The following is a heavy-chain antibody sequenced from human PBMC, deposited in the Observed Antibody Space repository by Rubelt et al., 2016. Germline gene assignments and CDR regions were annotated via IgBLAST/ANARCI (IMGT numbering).Heavy chain of an antibody. D-gene: IGHD4-17*01. CDR1: GDSISTISYY. CDR3: ARETQPTVTTRGEVDY. CDR2: VFYSGST. Sequence: QLQLQQSGPGLVKPSETLSLTCTVSGDSISTISYYWGWVRQTPGEGLAWIGSVFYSGSTYSNPSLKGRVSMSVDTSKNQFSLKLSSVTAADTAVYYCARETQPTVTTRGEVDYWGQGTLVTVSS. V-gene: IGHV4-39*07. J-gene: IGHJ4*02.